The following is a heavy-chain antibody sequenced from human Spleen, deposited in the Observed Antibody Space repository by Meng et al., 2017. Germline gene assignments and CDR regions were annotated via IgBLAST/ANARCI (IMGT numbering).Heavy chain of an antibody. CDR1: GFIVSSNY. V-gene: IGHV3-66*01. Sequence: GESLKISCAASGFIVSSNYMNWVRQAPGKGLEWVSVLYSGGSTFYADSVKGRFTISRDNAKNSLYLQMNSLRAEDTAIYYCARGGYCSGGRCYFPYYYYYGLDVWGQGTTVTVSS. J-gene: IGHJ6*02. CDR2: LYSGGST. CDR3: ARGGYCSGGRCYFPYYYYYGLDV. D-gene: IGHD2-15*01.